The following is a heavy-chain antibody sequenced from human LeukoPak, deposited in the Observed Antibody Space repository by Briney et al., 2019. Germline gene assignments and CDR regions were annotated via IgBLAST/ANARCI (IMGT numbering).Heavy chain of an antibody. Sequence: SETLSLTCTVSDDSVSDYYRGWIRQPPGKGLEWIGSIYYSGSTYYNPSLKSRVTISVDTSKNQFSLKLSSVTAADTAVYYCASFQGITYSSSWYNYWGQGTLVTVSS. CDR1: DDSVSDYY. D-gene: IGHD6-13*01. CDR2: IYYSGST. V-gene: IGHV4-39*07. CDR3: ASFQGITYSSSWYNY. J-gene: IGHJ4*02.